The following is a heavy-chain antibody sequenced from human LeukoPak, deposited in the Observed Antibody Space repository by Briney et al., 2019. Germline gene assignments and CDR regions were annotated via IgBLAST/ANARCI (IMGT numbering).Heavy chain of an antibody. CDR1: GFTFSSYA. CDR3: ARAREGVFDY. J-gene: IGHJ4*02. Sequence: GGSLRLSCAASGFTFSSYAMHWVRQAPGKGLEWVAVISYDGSNKYYADSVKGRFTISRDNSKNTLYLQMGSLRAEDMAVYYCARAREGVFDYWGQGTLVTVSS. D-gene: IGHD1-26*01. CDR2: ISYDGSNK. V-gene: IGHV3-30*14.